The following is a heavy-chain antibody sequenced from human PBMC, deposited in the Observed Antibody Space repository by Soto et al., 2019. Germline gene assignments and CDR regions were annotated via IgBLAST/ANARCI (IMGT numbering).Heavy chain of an antibody. Sequence: PSETLSLTCTVSGGSVSSYSWTWVRQPPGKGLEWIGYVYYSGSTHYNPSLKSRVTISLDTSKNQSSLKLTSVTAADTAMYFCASSPPAMVAPNIWGQGTLVTVSS. J-gene: IGHJ4*02. CDR1: GGSVSSYS. V-gene: IGHV4-59*02. D-gene: IGHD5-18*01. CDR2: VYYSGST. CDR3: ASSPPAMVAPNI.